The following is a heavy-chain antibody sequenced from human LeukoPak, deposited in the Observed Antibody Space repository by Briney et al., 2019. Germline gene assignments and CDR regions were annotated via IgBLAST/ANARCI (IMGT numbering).Heavy chain of an antibody. J-gene: IGHJ4*02. Sequence: GGSLTLSCAASGFRFSDYYMTWIRQVPGQGLEWVLYISTGGGTIYYADSVKGRFSMSRDNAKNSLYLEMNSLRADDTAVCYCARGKSEFDYWGQGILVTVSS. CDR2: ISTGGGTI. D-gene: IGHD3-3*01. CDR1: GFRFSDYY. V-gene: IGHV3-11*01. CDR3: ARGKSEFDY.